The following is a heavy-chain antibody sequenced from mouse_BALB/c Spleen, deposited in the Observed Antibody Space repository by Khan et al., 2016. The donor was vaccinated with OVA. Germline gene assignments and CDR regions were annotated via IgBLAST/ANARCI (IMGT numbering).Heavy chain of an antibody. CDR3: ARAVYFDY. V-gene: IGHV3-2*02. CDR2: ISDSGST. Sequence: EVQLQESGPGLVKPSQSLSLTCTVTGYSITCDYAWNWIRQFPGNKLEWMGYISDSGSTSYNPSLKSRISITRDTSKKPVFLQLNSVTTEDPATYYCARAVYFDYWGQGTPLTVSS. CDR1: GYSITCDYA. J-gene: IGHJ2*01.